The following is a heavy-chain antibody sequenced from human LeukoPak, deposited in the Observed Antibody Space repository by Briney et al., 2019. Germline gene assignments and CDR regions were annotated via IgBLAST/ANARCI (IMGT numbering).Heavy chain of an antibody. CDR3: AKDQYYSVHIAVAGRDWFDP. J-gene: IGHJ5*02. CDR1: GFTFSSYA. V-gene: IGHV3-23*01. D-gene: IGHD6-19*01. Sequence: GGSLRLSCAASGFTFSSYAMSWVRQAPGKGLEWVSAISGSGGSTYYADSVKGRFTISRDNSKNTLYLQMNSLRAEDTAVYYCAKDQYYSVHIAVAGRDWFDPWGQGTLVTVSS. CDR2: ISGSGGST.